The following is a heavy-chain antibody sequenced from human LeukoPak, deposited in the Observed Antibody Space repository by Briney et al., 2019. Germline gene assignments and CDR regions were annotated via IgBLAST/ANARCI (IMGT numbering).Heavy chain of an antibody. CDR2: VKHDGSEK. J-gene: IGHJ6*02. CDR3: ARVVPVYAGRYRGGMDV. Sequence: GGSLRLSCAASGFTFSSYAMSWVRQAPGKGLEWVANVKHDGSEKNYVGSVKGRFTISRDNAKNSLYLQMNSLRAEDTGVYYCARVVPVYAGRYRGGMDVWGQGTTVTVSS. CDR1: GFTFSSYA. D-gene: IGHD5-12*01. V-gene: IGHV3-7*01.